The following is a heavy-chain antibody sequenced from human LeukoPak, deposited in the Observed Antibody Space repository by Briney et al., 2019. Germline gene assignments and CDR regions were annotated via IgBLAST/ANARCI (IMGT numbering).Heavy chain of an antibody. CDR2: IYHSGST. Sequence: SETLSLTCAVSGGSISSGGYSWSWIRQPPGKGLEWIGYIYHSGSTYYNPSLKSRVTISVDGSKNQFSLKLSSVTAADTAVYYCARLVKAPYGDYFDYWGQGTLVTVSS. V-gene: IGHV4-30-2*01. D-gene: IGHD4-17*01. J-gene: IGHJ4*02. CDR1: GGSISSGGYS. CDR3: ARLVKAPYGDYFDY.